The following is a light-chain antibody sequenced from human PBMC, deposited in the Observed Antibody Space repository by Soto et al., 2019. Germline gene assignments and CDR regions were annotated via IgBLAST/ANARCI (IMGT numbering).Light chain of an antibody. CDR3: QQYGSSPWT. CDR2: GAS. V-gene: IGKV3-20*01. Sequence: EIVLTQSPGTLSLSPGERATLSCRASQSVSSSYLAWYQQKPGQAPRLLIYGASSRATGIPDRFSGSGSGXDXXXTISRLEPEDFAVYYCQQYGSSPWTFGQGTKVEIK. CDR1: QSVSSSY. J-gene: IGKJ1*01.